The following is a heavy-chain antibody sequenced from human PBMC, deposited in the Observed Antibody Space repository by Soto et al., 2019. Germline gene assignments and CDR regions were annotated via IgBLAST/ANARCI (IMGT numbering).Heavy chain of an antibody. D-gene: IGHD6-13*01. J-gene: IGHJ4*02. CDR1: GFPFSDYY. V-gene: IGHV3-11*01. CDR3: ARDSPEHSSSWYL. Sequence: PGGSLRRSCAASGFPFSDYYMSRILQAPGKGLEWVSYISSSGSTIYYADSVKGRFTISRDNAKNSLYLQMNSLRAETTAVYYCARDSPEHSSSWYLWGQGTLVTVSS. CDR2: ISSSGSTI.